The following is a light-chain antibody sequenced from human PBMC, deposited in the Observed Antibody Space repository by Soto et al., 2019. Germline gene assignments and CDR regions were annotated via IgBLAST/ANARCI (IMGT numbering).Light chain of an antibody. CDR1: SSDVGGYNF. J-gene: IGLJ1*01. CDR3: SSYTSSSTQV. CDR2: DVS. V-gene: IGLV2-14*01. Sequence: QSALTQPASVSGSPGQSITIFCTGTSSDVGGYNFVSWYQQYPGKAPKLMIYDVSDRPSGVSNRFSGSKSANTASLTISGLQAEDEADYYCSSYTSSSTQVFGTGTKLTVL.